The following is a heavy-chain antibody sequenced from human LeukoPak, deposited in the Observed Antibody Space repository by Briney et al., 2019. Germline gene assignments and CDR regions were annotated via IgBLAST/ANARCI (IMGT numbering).Heavy chain of an antibody. D-gene: IGHD2-2*02. Sequence: ASVKVSCKASGGTLSRYAISWVRQAPGQGLEWMGGIIPIFGTANYAQKFQGRVTITADESTSTAYMELSSLRSEDTAVYYCARGGVVPAAITTFYAFDIWGQGTMVTVSS. V-gene: IGHV1-69*01. CDR3: ARGGVVPAAITTFYAFDI. CDR2: IIPIFGTA. J-gene: IGHJ3*02. CDR1: GGTLSRYA.